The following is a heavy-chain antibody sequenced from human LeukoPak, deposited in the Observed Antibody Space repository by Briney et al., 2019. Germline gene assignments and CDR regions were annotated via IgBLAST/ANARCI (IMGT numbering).Heavy chain of an antibody. CDR2: VSSSSSYI. J-gene: IGHJ3*02. Sequence: GGSLRLSCAASEFSVGSNYMTWVRQAPGKGLEWVSSVSSSSSYIYYADSVKGRFTISRDNAKNSLYLQMNSLRAEDTAVYYCARDITTMVVAVSRLFGDAFDIWGQGAMVTVSS. V-gene: IGHV3-21*01. CDR3: ARDITTMVVAVSRLFGDAFDI. D-gene: IGHD2-15*01. CDR1: EFSVGSNY.